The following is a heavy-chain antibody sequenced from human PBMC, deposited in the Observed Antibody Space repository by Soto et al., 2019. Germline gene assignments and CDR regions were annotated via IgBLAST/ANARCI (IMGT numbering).Heavy chain of an antibody. D-gene: IGHD1-26*01. CDR1: GGSISSINW. CDR3: ARDMHAGFTHYFDP. CDR2: IYHSGST. Sequence: ASETLSLTCAVSGGSISSINWWSWVRQPPGKGLKWIGEIYHSGSTTYNPSLKSRVTISVDKSKNQFSLKLKSVTAADTAIYYCARDMHAGFTHYFDPWGQGTLVTVSS. J-gene: IGHJ5*02. V-gene: IGHV4-4*02.